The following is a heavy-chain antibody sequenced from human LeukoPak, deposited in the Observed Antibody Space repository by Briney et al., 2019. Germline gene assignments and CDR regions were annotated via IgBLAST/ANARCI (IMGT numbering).Heavy chain of an antibody. CDR1: GFTFSSYS. J-gene: IGHJ4*02. CDR2: ISSSSSYI. Sequence: GGSLRLSCAASGFTFSSYSMNWVRQAPGKGLEWVSSISSSSSYIYYADSVKGRFTISRDNAKNSLYLQMNSLRAEDTAVYYCARDGDDILTGQPYYFDYWGQGTLVTVSS. D-gene: IGHD3-9*01. V-gene: IGHV3-21*01. CDR3: ARDGDDILTGQPYYFDY.